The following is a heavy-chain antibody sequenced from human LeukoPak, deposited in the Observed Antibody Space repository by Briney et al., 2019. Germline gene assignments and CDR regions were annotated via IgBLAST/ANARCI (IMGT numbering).Heavy chain of an antibody. Sequence: GESLKISCKGSGYNFINQWIGWVRQMPGKGLEWMGIVFPSDSDTRYSPSFQGHVTISADKSISTAYLQWSSLKASDTAMYYCARLGDSSGYYQPAGYWGQGTLVTVSS. CDR2: VFPSDSDT. J-gene: IGHJ4*02. V-gene: IGHV5-51*01. D-gene: IGHD3-22*01. CDR3: ARLGDSSGYYQPAGY. CDR1: GYNFINQW.